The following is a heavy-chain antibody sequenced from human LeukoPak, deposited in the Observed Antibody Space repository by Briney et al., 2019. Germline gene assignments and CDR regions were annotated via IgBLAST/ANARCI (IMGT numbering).Heavy chain of an antibody. D-gene: IGHD6-13*01. CDR3: VRGYSSRCRGACAFDI. CDR1: GGSISSSSYY. V-gene: IGHV4-39*07. J-gene: IGHJ3*02. Sequence: SETLSLTCTVSGGSISSSSYYWGWIRQPPGNGLEWIGSIYYSGSTYYNPSLKSRVTISVDTSKNQFSLKLSSVTAADTAVYYCVRGYSSRCRGACAFDIWGRGTMVTVSS. CDR2: IYYSGST.